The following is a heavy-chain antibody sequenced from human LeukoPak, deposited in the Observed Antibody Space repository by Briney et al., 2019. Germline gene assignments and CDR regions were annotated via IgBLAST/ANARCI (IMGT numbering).Heavy chain of an antibody. CDR3: ATAGNYRFDY. D-gene: IGHD1-7*01. CDR2: ISSSSSTI. Sequence: GGSLRLSCAASGFTFSHYSMNWVRQAPGKGLEWVSYISSSSSTIYYADSVKGRFTISRDSAKNTLYLQMDSLRADDTAVYYCATAGNYRFDYWGQGTLVTVSS. CDR1: GFTFSHYS. V-gene: IGHV3-48*01. J-gene: IGHJ4*02.